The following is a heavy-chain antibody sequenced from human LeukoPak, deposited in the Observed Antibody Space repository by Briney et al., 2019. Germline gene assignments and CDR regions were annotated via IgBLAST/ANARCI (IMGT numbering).Heavy chain of an antibody. D-gene: IGHD2-15*01. J-gene: IGHJ2*01. Sequence: SETLSLTCAVSGDSISGSNWWSWVRQSPGKGLEWIGEIFHSGHTNYNPSLKSRVTISLGKSRNQFSLRLNSVIAADTAVYYRARKDIVVIVGAAAWYFDLWGRGTLVTVSS. CDR1: GDSISGSNW. CDR2: IFHSGHT. CDR3: ARKDIVVIVGAAAWYFDL. V-gene: IGHV4-4*02.